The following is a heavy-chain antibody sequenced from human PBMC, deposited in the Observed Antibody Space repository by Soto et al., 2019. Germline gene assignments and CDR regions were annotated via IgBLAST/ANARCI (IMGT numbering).Heavy chain of an antibody. CDR1: GFTFSSYA. CDR3: ARAGPYCTNGVCYSDY. CDR2: ISSNGGST. J-gene: IGHJ4*02. Sequence: GGSLRLSCAASGFTFSSYAMHWVRQAPGKGLEYVSAISSNGGSTYYANSVKGRFTISRDNSKNTLYLQMGSLRAEDKAVYYCARAGPYCTNGVCYSDYWGQGTLVTVSS. V-gene: IGHV3-64*01. D-gene: IGHD2-8*01.